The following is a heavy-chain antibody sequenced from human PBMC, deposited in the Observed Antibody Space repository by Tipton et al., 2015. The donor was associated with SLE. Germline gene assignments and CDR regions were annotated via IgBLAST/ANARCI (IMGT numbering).Heavy chain of an antibody. CDR2: IYYIGST. CDR3: ARDRVVVMGFDP. J-gene: IGHJ5*02. Sequence: TLSLTCTVSGGSIRSGGYYWGWIRQHPGKGLEWIGHIYYIGSTHYNPSPKSRVTISVDTSKNQFSLKLSSVTAADTAVYYCARDRVVVMGFDPWGQGTLVTVSS. V-gene: IGHV4-31*03. CDR1: GGSIRSGGYY. D-gene: IGHD3-22*01.